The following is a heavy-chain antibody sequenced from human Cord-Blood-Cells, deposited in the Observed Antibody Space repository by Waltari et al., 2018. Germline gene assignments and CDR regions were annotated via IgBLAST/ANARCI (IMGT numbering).Heavy chain of an antibody. CDR1: GGSISSGSYY. D-gene: IGHD3-3*01. Sequence: QVQLQESGPGLVKPSQTLSLTCTVSGGSISSGSYYWSWIRQPAGKGLEWIGYIITRWTANYNPSLKRQGTRAVDTSRNQFSLKLSSVTAADSAVYYCARGAICGVVIDDWGQGTLVTVSS. CDR2: IITRWTA. V-gene: IGHV4-61*09. J-gene: IGHJ4*02. CDR3: ARGAICGVVIDD.